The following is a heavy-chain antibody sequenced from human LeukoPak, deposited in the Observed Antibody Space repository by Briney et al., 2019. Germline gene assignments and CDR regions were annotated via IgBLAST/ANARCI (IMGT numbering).Heavy chain of an antibody. CDR3: ARDLTYTGSSL. CDR1: GFTLSNHW. Sequence: PGGSLRLSCAASGFTLSNHWMIWVRQAPGKGLEWVSSISSSSSYIYYADSVKGRFTISRDNAKNSLYLQMNSLRAEDTAVYYCARDLTYTGSSLWGQGTMVTVSS. CDR2: ISSSSSYI. V-gene: IGHV3-21*01. J-gene: IGHJ3*01. D-gene: IGHD2-15*01.